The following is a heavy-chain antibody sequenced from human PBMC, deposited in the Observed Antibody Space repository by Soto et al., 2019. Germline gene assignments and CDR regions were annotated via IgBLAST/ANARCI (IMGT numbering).Heavy chain of an antibody. J-gene: IGHJ6*02. CDR3: ARDAGYSYGLYYYGMDV. CDR2: IWYDGSNK. V-gene: IGHV3-33*01. D-gene: IGHD5-18*01. CDR1: GFTFSSYG. Sequence: GGSLRLSCAASGFTFSSYGMHWVRQAPGKGLEWVAVIWYDGSNKYYADSVKGRFTISRDNSKNTLYLQMNSLRAEDTAVYYCARDAGYSYGLYYYGMDVWGQGTTVTVSS.